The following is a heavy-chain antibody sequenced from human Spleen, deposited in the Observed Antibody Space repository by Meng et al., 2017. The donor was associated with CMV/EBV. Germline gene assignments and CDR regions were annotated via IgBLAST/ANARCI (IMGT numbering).Heavy chain of an antibody. Sequence: GGSLRLSCAASGFTFSSYDMHWVRQATGKGLEWVSAIGTAGDTYYPGSVKGRFTISRENAKNSLYLQMNSLRAGDTAVYYCATLTPIAAAGTDWFDPWGQGTLVTVSS. CDR1: GFTFSSYD. CDR3: ATLTPIAAAGTDWFDP. V-gene: IGHV3-13*01. J-gene: IGHJ5*02. CDR2: IGTAGDT. D-gene: IGHD6-13*01.